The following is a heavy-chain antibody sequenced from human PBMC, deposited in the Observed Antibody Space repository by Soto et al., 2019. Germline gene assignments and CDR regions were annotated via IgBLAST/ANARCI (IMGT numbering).Heavy chain of an antibody. CDR3: AHRRRYSSSWYPGGGWFDP. V-gene: IGHV2-5*02. J-gene: IGHJ5*02. CDR2: IYWDDDK. D-gene: IGHD6-13*01. CDR1: GFSLSTSGVG. Sequence: PTLVNPAQTLTLTCTFSGFSLSTSGVGVGWIRQPPGKALEWLALIYWDDDKRYSPSLKSRLTITKDTSKNQVVLTMTNMDPVDTATYYCAHRRRYSSSWYPGGGWFDPWGQGTVVNVSS.